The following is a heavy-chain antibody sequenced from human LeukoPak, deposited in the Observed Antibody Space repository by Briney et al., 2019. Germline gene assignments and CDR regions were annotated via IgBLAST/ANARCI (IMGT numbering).Heavy chain of an antibody. J-gene: IGHJ4*02. CDR2: ISGSGDKT. CDR3: AKEAIPHLNSDSWVEY. CDR1: GITFNRYA. D-gene: IGHD1-1*01. V-gene: IGHV3-23*01. Sequence: GGSLRLSCAASGITFNRYAMSWARQAPGKGLEWVSGISGSGDKTYYADSVKGRFTISRDNSKNTLYLQMNSLRVEDTAVYYCAKEAIPHLNSDSWVEYWGRGTMVTVSS.